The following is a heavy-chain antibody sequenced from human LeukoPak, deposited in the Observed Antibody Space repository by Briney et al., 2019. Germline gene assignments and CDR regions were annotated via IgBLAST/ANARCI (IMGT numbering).Heavy chain of an antibody. CDR2: IYYTGST. Sequence: PSETLSLTCTVSGXSVSSSNYYWAWIRQPPGKGLEWIGSIYYTGSTYYNAPLKSRVTISVDTSKNQFSLKLGSVTAADTAVYYCARHHIADYYFDYWGQGTLVTVSS. D-gene: IGHD5-12*01. CDR1: GXSVSSSNYY. CDR3: ARHHIADYYFDY. J-gene: IGHJ4*02. V-gene: IGHV4-39*01.